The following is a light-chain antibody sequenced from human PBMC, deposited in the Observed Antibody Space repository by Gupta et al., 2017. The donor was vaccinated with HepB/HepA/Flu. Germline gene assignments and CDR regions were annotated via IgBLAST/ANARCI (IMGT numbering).Light chain of an antibody. Sequence: SVLTQPPSVSGAPGQTVTIACTGNSSNNGGNHDVDWYQQHPGQAPKLVINGNNNRPSGVSDRFSAARSGTSASLAITGLQPEDEADYYCQSWDRSLSGAVFGGGTKVTVL. J-gene: IGLJ3*02. CDR3: QSWDRSLSGAV. V-gene: IGLV1-40*01. CDR2: GNN. CDR1: SSNNGGNHD.